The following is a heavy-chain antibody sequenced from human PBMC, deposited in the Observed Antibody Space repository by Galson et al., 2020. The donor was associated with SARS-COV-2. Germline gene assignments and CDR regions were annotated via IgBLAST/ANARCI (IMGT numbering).Heavy chain of an antibody. CDR2: NLYDGSNQ. D-gene: IGHD6-25*01. V-gene: IGHV3-30*18. CDR3: AKDPIAAASYAFDI. J-gene: IGHJ3*02. Sequence: GESLKISCAASGFTFDDYPLHWVRQSPGKGLEWVAANLYDGSNQWYGDSVKGRFIISRDNSKNTVILQMNSLKPEDTAVYFCAKDPIAAASYAFDIWGQGTKVTVSA. CDR1: GFTFDDYP.